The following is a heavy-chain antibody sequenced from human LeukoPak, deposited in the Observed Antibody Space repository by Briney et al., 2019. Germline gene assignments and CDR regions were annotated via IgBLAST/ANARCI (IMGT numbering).Heavy chain of an antibody. CDR2: ISYDGSNK. V-gene: IGHV3-30*18. Sequence: GGSLRLSCAASGFTFSSYGMHWVRQAPGKGPEWVAVISYDGSNKYYADSVKGRFTISRDNSKNTLYLQMNSLRAEDTAVYYCAKAPGDWGQGTLVTVSS. J-gene: IGHJ4*02. D-gene: IGHD7-27*01. CDR1: GFTFSSYG. CDR3: AKAPGD.